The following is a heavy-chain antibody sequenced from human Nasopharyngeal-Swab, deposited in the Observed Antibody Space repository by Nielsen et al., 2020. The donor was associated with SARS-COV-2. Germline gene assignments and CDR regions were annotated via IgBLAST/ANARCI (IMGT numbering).Heavy chain of an antibody. J-gene: IGHJ4*02. CDR1: GYTFTSCA. CDR2: INAGNGNT. D-gene: IGHD6-19*01. V-gene: IGHV1-3*01. CDR3: ARVTGSSGWYLGY. Sequence: ASVKVSCKASGYTFTSCAMHWVRQAPGQRLEWMGWINAGNGNTKYSQKFQGRVTITRDTSASTAYMELSSLRSEDTAVYYCARVTGSSGWYLGYWGQGTLVTVSS.